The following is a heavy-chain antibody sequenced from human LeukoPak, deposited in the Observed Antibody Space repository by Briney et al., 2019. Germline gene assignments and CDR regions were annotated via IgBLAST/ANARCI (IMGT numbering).Heavy chain of an antibody. D-gene: IGHD3-22*01. CDR3: ARHEGNYYDSSGADY. CDR1: GGSISSYY. CDR2: IYYSGST. V-gene: IGHV4-59*08. J-gene: IGHJ4*02. Sequence: SETLSLTCTVSGGSISSYYWSRIRQPPGKGLEWIGYIYYSGSTNYNPSLKSRVTISVDTSKNQFSLKLSSVTAADTAVYYCARHEGNYYDSSGADYWGQGTLVTVSS.